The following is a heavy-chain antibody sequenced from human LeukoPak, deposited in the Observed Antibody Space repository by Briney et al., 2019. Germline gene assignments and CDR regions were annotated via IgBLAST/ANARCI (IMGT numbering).Heavy chain of an antibody. CDR3: ARSSGYGGYDDLDI. CDR1: GFTFSSYG. CDR2: IWYDGNNK. V-gene: IGHV3-33*01. Sequence: GGSLRLSCAASGFTFSSYGMHWVRQAPGKGLEWVAVIWYDGNNKYYAESVKGRFAISRDNSKNTLYLQMNSLRAEDTAMYYCARSSGYGGYDDLDIWGQGTMVTVAS. D-gene: IGHD5-12*01. J-gene: IGHJ3*02.